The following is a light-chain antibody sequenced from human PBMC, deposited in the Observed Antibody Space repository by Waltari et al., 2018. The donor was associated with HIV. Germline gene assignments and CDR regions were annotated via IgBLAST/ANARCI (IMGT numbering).Light chain of an antibody. CDR1: QNINNY. J-gene: IGKJ3*01. Sequence: TITRRASQNINNYVNWYQHKPGKVPRLLIYDASSLESGAPSRFSGSGYGTDFTLTISSLQQEDFATYYCLQTYSAPLTFGPGTRVDFK. V-gene: IGKV1-39*01. CDR2: DAS. CDR3: LQTYSAPLT.